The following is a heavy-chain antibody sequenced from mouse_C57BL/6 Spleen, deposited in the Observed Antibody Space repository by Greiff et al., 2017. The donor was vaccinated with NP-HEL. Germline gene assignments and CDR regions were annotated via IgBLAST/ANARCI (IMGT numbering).Heavy chain of an antibody. Sequence: EVKVVESGGGLVKPGGSLKLSCAASGFTFSDYGMHWVRQAPEKGLEWVAYISSGSSTIYYADTVKGRFTISRDKAKNTLFLQMTSLRSEDTAMYYCARGNYYGHWYFEVWGTGTTVTVSS. J-gene: IGHJ1*03. CDR2: ISSGSSTI. CDR1: GFTFSDYG. CDR3: ARGNYYGHWYFEV. D-gene: IGHD1-1*01. V-gene: IGHV5-17*01.